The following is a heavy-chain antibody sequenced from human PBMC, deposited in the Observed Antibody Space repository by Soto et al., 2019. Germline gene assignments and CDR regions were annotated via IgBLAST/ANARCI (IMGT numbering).Heavy chain of an antibody. CDR2: ISDSGGST. CDR1: GFTFSSYA. CDR3: AKDPEWELSANYFDY. V-gene: IGHV3-23*01. D-gene: IGHD1-26*01. Sequence: EVQLLESGGGLVQPGGSLRLSCAASGFTFSSYAMSWVRQAPGKGLEWVSAISDSGGSTYYADSVKGRFTISRDNSKNTLYLQMNSLRAEDTAVYYCAKDPEWELSANYFDYWGQGTLVAVSS. J-gene: IGHJ4*02.